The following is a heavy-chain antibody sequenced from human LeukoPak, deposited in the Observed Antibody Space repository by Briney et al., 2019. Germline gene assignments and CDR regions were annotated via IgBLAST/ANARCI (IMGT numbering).Heavy chain of an antibody. CDR3: ARGSKSYGYVY. Sequence: KPSETLSLTCAVYGGSFSAYYWSWIRQPPGKGLEWIGEINHSGSTNYNPSLKSRVTISVDTSKNQFSLKLTSVTAADTAVYYCARGSKSYGYVYWGQGTLVTVS. V-gene: IGHV4-34*01. CDR1: GGSFSAYY. J-gene: IGHJ4*02. CDR2: INHSGST. D-gene: IGHD5-18*01.